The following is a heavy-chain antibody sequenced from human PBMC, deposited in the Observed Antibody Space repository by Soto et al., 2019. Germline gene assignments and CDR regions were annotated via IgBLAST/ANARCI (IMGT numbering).Heavy chain of an antibody. D-gene: IGHD3-10*01. CDR3: AREKGSGKYYYYYYYMDV. Sequence: QVQLQQWGAGLLKPSETLSLTCAVYGGSFSGYYWSWIRQPPGKGLEWIGEINHSGSTNYNPSLTSRVTISVDTSKNQFSLKLSSVTAADTAVYYCAREKGSGKYYYYYYYMDVWGKGTTVTVSS. CDR1: GGSFSGYY. J-gene: IGHJ6*03. V-gene: IGHV4-34*01. CDR2: INHSGST.